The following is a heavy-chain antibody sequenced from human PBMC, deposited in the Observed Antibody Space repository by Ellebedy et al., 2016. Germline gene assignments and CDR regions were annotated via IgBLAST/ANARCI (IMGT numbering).Heavy chain of an antibody. J-gene: IGHJ4*02. CDR3: ARDQCNGYDRAFDY. V-gene: IGHV3-74*01. CDR1: GFTFSSYW. D-gene: IGHD5-12*01. Sequence: GESLKISSAASGFTFSSYWMHWVRQAPGKGLVWVSRINGDGSSTTYADSVKGRFTISRDNAEDTLYLQMNSLRAEDTAVYYCARDQCNGYDRAFDYWGQGTLVTVSS. CDR2: INGDGSST.